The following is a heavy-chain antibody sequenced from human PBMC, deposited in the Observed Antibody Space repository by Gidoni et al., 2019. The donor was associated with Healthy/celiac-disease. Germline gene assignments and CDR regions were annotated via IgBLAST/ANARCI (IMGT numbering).Heavy chain of an antibody. CDR2: INHSGST. D-gene: IGHD3-10*01. CDR3: ARGLRGRYYYYGMDV. CDR1: GGSFSGYY. V-gene: IGHV4-34*01. Sequence: QVQLQQWGAGLLKPSETLSLTCAVYGGSFSGYYWSWIRQPPGKGLEWIGEINHSGSTNYNPSLKSRVTISVDTSKNQFSLKLSSVTAADTAVYYCARGLRGRYYYYGMDVWGQGTTVTVSS. J-gene: IGHJ6*02.